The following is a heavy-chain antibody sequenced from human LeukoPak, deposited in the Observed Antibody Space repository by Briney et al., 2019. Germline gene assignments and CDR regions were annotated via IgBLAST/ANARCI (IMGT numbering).Heavy chain of an antibody. CDR3: ARVPSRASGY. V-gene: IGHV3-11*01. CDR1: GFTFSDYY. Sequence: PGGSLRLSCAASGFTFSDYYMSWVRQASGKGLEWVSYISSSGGAIYYADSVKGRFTISRDNAKNSLYLQMNSLRAEDTAVYYCARVPSRASGYWGQGTLVTVSS. CDR2: ISSSGGAI. D-gene: IGHD3-10*01. J-gene: IGHJ4*02.